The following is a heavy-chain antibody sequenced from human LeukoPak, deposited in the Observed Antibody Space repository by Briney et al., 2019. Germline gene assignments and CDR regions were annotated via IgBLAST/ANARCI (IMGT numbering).Heavy chain of an antibody. CDR3: ARDYYDSSGYRTFDY. CDR2: ISAYSGNT. Sequence: ASVKVSCKASGYTFTSYGISWVRQAPGQGLEWMGWISAYSGNTNYAQKLQGRVTMTTDTSTSTAYMELRSLRSDDTAVYHCARDYYDSSGYRTFDYWGQGTLVTVSS. D-gene: IGHD3-22*01. V-gene: IGHV1-18*01. J-gene: IGHJ4*02. CDR1: GYTFTSYG.